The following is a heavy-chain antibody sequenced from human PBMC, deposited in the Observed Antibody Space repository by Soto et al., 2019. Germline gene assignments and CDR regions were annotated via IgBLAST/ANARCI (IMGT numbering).Heavy chain of an antibody. Sequence: SETLSLTCDVSGDSISSSLWWSWVRQTPGKGLEWIGEIYHSGSINYNPSLKSRVTISADRSKNQFSLTLTAVTAAGTAVYYCATSQLGEYFDNWGQGTLVTVSS. D-gene: IGHD1-1*01. CDR3: ATSQLGEYFDN. CDR1: GDSISSSLW. V-gene: IGHV4-4*02. CDR2: IYHSGSI. J-gene: IGHJ4*02.